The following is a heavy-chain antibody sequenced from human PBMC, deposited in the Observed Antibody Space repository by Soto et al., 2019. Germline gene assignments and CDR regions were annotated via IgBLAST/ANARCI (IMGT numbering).Heavy chain of an antibody. Sequence: PGGSLRLSCAASGFTFDDYTMHWVRQAPGKGLEWVSLISWDGGSTYYADSVKGRFTISRDNSKNSLYLQMNSLRTEDTALYYCAKDQRGYSYGYDYYYGMDVWGQGTPVTVSS. J-gene: IGHJ6*02. V-gene: IGHV3-43*01. CDR1: GFTFDDYT. CDR2: ISWDGGST. D-gene: IGHD5-18*01. CDR3: AKDQRGYSYGYDYYYGMDV.